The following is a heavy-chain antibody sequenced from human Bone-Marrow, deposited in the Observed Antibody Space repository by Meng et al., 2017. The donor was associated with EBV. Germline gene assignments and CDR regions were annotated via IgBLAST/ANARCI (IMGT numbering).Heavy chain of an antibody. CDR1: GYTFIGSF. CDR3: ATPLETTMAPDH. J-gene: IGHJ4*02. V-gene: IGHV1-2*06. Sequence: QGQLVQSGDEMKQSGASGRVSCKAYGYTFIGSFMHWVREAPGQGLEWVGRINPKTGDSDLSPKFRGRVSLTRDTSTGTAYMDFSSLQSADTAVYFCATPLETTMAPDHWGQGTLVTVSS. CDR2: INPKTGDS. D-gene: IGHD5-18*01.